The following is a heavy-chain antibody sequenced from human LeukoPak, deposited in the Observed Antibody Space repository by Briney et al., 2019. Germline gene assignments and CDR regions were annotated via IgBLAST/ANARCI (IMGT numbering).Heavy chain of an antibody. CDR1: GYTFTGYY. J-gene: IGHJ4*02. V-gene: IGHV1-2*02. Sequence: ASVKVSCKASGYTFTGYYMHWVRQAPGQGHEWMGWINPNSGDTNYAQKFQGRVTMTRDTSINTAYMELTRLTSDDTAVYYCARVYSIRSFDYWGQGTLVTVSS. D-gene: IGHD2-15*01. CDR2: INPNSGDT. CDR3: ARVYSIRSFDY.